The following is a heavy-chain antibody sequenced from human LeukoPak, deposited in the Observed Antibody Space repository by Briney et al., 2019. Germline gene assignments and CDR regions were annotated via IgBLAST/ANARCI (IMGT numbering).Heavy chain of an antibody. D-gene: IGHD3-3*01. J-gene: IGHJ6*03. CDR1: GGSISSSSYY. V-gene: IGHV4-30-2*01. Sequence: SETLSLTCTVSGGSISSSSYYWSWIRQPPGTGLEWIGYIYHSGSTYYNPSLKSRVTISVDRSKNQFSLKLSSVTAADTAVYYCARLVLRFSSYMDVWGKGTTVTVSS. CDR2: IYHSGST. CDR3: ARLVLRFSSYMDV.